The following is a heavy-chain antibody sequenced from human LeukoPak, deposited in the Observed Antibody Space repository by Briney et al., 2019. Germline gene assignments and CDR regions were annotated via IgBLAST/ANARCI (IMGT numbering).Heavy chain of an antibody. CDR3: AKDNYYDSSGYYPH. J-gene: IGHJ4*02. CDR2: ISWNSGSI. D-gene: IGHD3-22*01. V-gene: IGHV3-9*01. Sequence: GGSLRLSCAASGFTFSSYEMNWVRQAPGKGLEWVSGISWNSGSIGYADSVKGRFTISRDNAKNSLYLQINSLRAEDTALYYCAKDNYYDSSGYYPHWGQGTLVTVSS. CDR1: GFTFSSYE.